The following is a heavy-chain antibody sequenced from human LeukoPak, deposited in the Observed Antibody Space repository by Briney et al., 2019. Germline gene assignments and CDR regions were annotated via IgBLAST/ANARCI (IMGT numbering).Heavy chain of an antibody. Sequence: PGGSLRLSCAASGFTFSSYGMSWVRQAPGKGLEWVSAISGSGGSTYYADSVKGRFTISRDNSKNTLYLQMNSLRAEDTAVYYCARVCTSGSLPEDYYYYYMDVWGKGTTVTVSS. CDR2: ISGSGGST. D-gene: IGHD6-6*01. J-gene: IGHJ6*03. CDR1: GFTFSSYG. V-gene: IGHV3-23*01. CDR3: ARVCTSGSLPEDYYYYYMDV.